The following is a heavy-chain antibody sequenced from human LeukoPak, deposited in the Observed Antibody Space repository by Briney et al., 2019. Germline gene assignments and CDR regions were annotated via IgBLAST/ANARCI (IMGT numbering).Heavy chain of an antibody. Sequence: GGSLRLSCAASGLAFSSYAMSWVRQAPGKGLQWVSGISVRAGDGNTYYADSVKGRFTISRDNSKNTLYVQMKSLRAEDTAVYYCAKVHAKDRFGELLIGSQGNSFDYWGQGTLVTVSS. D-gene: IGHD3-10*01. CDR2: ISVRAGDGNT. V-gene: IGHV3-23*01. CDR3: AKVHAKDRFGELLIGSQGNSFDY. J-gene: IGHJ4*02. CDR1: GLAFSSYA.